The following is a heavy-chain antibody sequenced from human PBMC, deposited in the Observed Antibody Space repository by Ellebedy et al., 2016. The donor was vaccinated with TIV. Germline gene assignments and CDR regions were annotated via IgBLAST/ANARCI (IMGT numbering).Heavy chain of an antibody. D-gene: IGHD6-19*01. Sequence: GESLKISCAASGFTFSSYGMHWVRQAPGKGLEWVAVIWYDGSNKYYADSVKGRFTISRDNSKNTLYLQMNSLRAEDTAVYYCARAAFGAVAGMGYWGQGTLVTVSS. CDR1: GFTFSSYG. V-gene: IGHV3-33*01. J-gene: IGHJ4*02. CDR2: IWYDGSNK. CDR3: ARAAFGAVAGMGY.